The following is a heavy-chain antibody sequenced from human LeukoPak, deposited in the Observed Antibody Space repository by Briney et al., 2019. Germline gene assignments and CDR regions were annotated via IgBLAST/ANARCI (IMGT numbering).Heavy chain of an antibody. CDR1: GYSISSGYH. CDR3: ARLRVNCSGGSCPYYFDY. V-gene: IGHV4-38-2*02. J-gene: IGHJ4*02. CDR2: IYHSGST. Sequence: SETLSLTCTVSGYSISSGYHWGWIRQPPGKGLEWIGSIYHSGSTFYNPSLKSRVTISVDTSKNQFSLKLSSVTAADTAVYYCARLRVNCSGGSCPYYFDYWGQGTLVTVSS. D-gene: IGHD2-15*01.